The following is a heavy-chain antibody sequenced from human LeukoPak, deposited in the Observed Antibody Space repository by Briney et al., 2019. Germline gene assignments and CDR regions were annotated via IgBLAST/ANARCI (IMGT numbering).Heavy chain of an antibody. CDR1: GYTLTELS. J-gene: IGHJ4*02. Sequence: ASVKVSCKVSGYTLTELSMHWVRQAPGKGLEWMGGFDPEDGETIYAQKFQGRVTMTEDTSTDTAYMELSSLRSEDTAVYYCATRKDTYYYDRGLYSDYWGQGTLVTVSS. CDR3: ATRKDTYYYDRGLYSDY. V-gene: IGHV1-24*01. D-gene: IGHD3-22*01. CDR2: FDPEDGET.